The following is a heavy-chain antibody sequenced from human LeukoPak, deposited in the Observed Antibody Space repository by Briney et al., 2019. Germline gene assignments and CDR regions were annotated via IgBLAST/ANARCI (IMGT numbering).Heavy chain of an antibody. D-gene: IGHD6-19*01. J-gene: IGHJ5*02. CDR2: IYPRDSDT. CDR1: GYSFTSHW. CDR3: ARLIAVAANWFDP. Sequence: TGESLKISCKGSGYSFTSHWIDWVRQMPGKGLEWMGIIYPRDSDTRYSPSFQGQVTISADKSISTAYLQWSSLKASDTAMYYCARLIAVAANWFDPWGQGTLVTVSS. V-gene: IGHV5-51*01.